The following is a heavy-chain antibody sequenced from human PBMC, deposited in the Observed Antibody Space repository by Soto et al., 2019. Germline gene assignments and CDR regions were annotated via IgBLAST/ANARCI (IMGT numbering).Heavy chain of an antibody. J-gene: IGHJ6*02. V-gene: IGHV1-2*04. CDR2: INPNSGGT. Sequence: ASVKVSCKASAFSFTGYYMHWVRQAPGQGLEWMGWINPNSGGTNYAQKFQGWVTMTRDTSISTAYMELSRLRSDDTAVYYCARDRRSYYGMDVWGQGTTVTVSS. CDR3: ARDRRSYYGMDV. CDR1: AFSFTGYY.